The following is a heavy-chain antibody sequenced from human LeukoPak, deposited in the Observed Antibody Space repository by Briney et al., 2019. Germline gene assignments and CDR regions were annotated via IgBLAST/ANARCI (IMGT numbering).Heavy chain of an antibody. CDR1: GYSISSGYY. Sequence: SETLSLTCTVSGYSISSGYYWGWIRQPPGKGLEWIGSIYHSGSTYYNPSLKSRVTISVDTSKNQFSLKLSSVTAADTAVYYCARVPIGEFISWGQGTLVTVSS. CDR3: ARVPIGEFIS. J-gene: IGHJ5*02. CDR2: IYHSGST. V-gene: IGHV4-38-2*02. D-gene: IGHD3-10*01.